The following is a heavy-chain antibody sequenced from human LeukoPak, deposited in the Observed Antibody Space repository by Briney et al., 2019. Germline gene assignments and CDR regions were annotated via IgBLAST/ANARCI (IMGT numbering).Heavy chain of an antibody. CDR1: GGSISSYY. D-gene: IGHD3-22*01. CDR2: IYYSGST. CDR3: AKMVFLDSSGPLLALDAFDI. V-gene: IGHV4-59*01. Sequence: SETLSLTCTVSGGSISSYYWSWIRQPPGKGLEWIGYIYYSGSTNYNPSLKSRVTISVDTSKNQFSLKLSSVTAADTALYYCAKMVFLDSSGPLLALDAFDIWGQGTMVTVSS. J-gene: IGHJ3*02.